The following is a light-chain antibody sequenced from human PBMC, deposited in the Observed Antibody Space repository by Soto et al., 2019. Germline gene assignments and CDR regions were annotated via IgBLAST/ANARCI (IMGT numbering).Light chain of an antibody. Sequence: QSVLTQPPSVSGAPGQRVTISCTESSSNIGAGYDVHWYQQLPGTAPKLLIYGNSNRPSGVPDRFSGSKSGTSASLAITGLQAEDEADYYCQSYDSSLSGWVFGGGIKLTV. CDR3: QSYDSSLSGWV. J-gene: IGLJ3*02. CDR2: GNS. CDR1: SSNIGAGYD. V-gene: IGLV1-40*01.